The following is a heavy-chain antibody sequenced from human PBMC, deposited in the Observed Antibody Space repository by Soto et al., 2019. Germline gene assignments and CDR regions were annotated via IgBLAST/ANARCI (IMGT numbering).Heavy chain of an antibody. Sequence: PGGSLRLSCAASGFPFSEYGMTWVRQAPGRGLEWVSAMTGRGGSIHYAESVRGRFIISRDNSKNTPYLQMDRLRAGDTAVYYRAKGVMCSTKGLDVWGQGTTVTVSS. CDR3: AKGVMCSTKGLDV. CDR1: GFPFSEYG. J-gene: IGHJ6*02. CDR2: MTGRGGSI. D-gene: IGHD2-8*01. V-gene: IGHV3-23*01.